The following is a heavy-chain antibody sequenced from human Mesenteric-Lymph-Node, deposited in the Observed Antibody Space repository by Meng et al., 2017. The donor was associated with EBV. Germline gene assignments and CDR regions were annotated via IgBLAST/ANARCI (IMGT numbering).Heavy chain of an antibody. CDR3: ARCIAAAGTSWFDP. CDR2: IYHSGST. D-gene: IGHD6-13*01. CDR1: GGSISSGGYS. V-gene: IGHV4-30-2*01. Sequence: QPPLQEPGSGLVKPSQTLSLTCAVSGGSISSGGYSWSWIRQPPGKGLEWIGYIYHSGSTYYNPSLKSRVTISVDRSKNQFSLKLSSVTAADTAVYYCARCIAAAGTSWFDPWGQGTLVTVSS. J-gene: IGHJ5*02.